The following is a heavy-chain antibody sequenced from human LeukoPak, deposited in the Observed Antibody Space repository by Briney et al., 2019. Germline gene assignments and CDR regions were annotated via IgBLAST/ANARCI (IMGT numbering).Heavy chain of an antibody. CDR1: GFTFSNYG. Sequence: PGGSLRLSCAASGFTFSNYGMTWVRQAPGKGLEWVANIKPDGSEKYDVDSLKGRFTISRDNAKNSLYLQMNSLRDEDTAVYFCVRARVDYWGQGTLVTVSS. CDR3: VRARVDY. V-gene: IGHV3-7*04. J-gene: IGHJ4*02. CDR2: IKPDGSEK.